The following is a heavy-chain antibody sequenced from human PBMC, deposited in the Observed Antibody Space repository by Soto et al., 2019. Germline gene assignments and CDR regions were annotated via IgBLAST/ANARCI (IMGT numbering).Heavy chain of an antibody. J-gene: IGHJ4*02. CDR2: INGRDGAI. CDR1: GFSFSGYS. CDR3: ARDHLWAFDY. Sequence: GGSLRLSCAASGFSFSGYSMNWVRQAPGKGLEWVSYINGRDGAINYVDSVKGRFTISIDIAKNSLYLQMNSLRDEDTAVYFCARDHLWAFDYWGQGVLVTVYS. D-gene: IGHD3-3*02. V-gene: IGHV3-48*02.